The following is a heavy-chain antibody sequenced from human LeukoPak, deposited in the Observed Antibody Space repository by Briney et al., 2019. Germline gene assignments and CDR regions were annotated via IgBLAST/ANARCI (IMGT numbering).Heavy chain of an antibody. J-gene: IGHJ4*02. Sequence: SSVKVSCKASGGTFSSYAICWVRQAPGQGLEWMGGIIPIFGTANYAQKFQGRVTITADESTSTAYMELSSPRSEDTAVYYCARDRMITFGGEGYFDYWGQGTLVTVSS. CDR2: IIPIFGTA. D-gene: IGHD3-16*01. V-gene: IGHV1-69*01. CDR1: GGTFSSYA. CDR3: ARDRMITFGGEGYFDY.